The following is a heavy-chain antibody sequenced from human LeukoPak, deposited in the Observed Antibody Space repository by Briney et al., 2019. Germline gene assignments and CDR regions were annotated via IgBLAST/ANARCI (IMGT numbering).Heavy chain of an antibody. CDR1: GFTVSSNY. Sequence: GGSLRLSCAASGFTVSSNYIIWVRQAPGNGLERVSVIYGDGRTSHSASVRGRFTISRDNSKNIVSLQMNNLRAEDTAVYYCARGRGFGVVSPYFDYWGQGTLVTVSS. CDR2: IYGDGRT. J-gene: IGHJ4*02. CDR3: ARGRGFGVVSPYFDY. D-gene: IGHD3-3*01. V-gene: IGHV3-53*01.